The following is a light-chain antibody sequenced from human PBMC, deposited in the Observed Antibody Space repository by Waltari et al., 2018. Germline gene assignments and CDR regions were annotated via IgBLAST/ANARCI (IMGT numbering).Light chain of an antibody. CDR1: SSYFGGYNY. CDR3: SSYAGNPV. J-gene: IGLJ3*02. Sequence: QSALTQPPSASGSPGPSVTISCTGTSSYFGGYNYVSWYQHHPGKAPKVIIYEGTKRPSGVPDRFSASRFGNTASLTVSGLQAEDEADYYCSSYAGNPVFGGGTKLTVL. CDR2: EGT. V-gene: IGLV2-8*01.